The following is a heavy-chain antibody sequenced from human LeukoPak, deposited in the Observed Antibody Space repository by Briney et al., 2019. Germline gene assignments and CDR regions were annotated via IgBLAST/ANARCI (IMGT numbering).Heavy chain of an antibody. D-gene: IGHD6-19*01. Sequence: PRGSLRLSCAASGFTFSSYGMHWVRQAPGKGLEWVAVISYDGSNKYYADSVKGRFTISRDNSKNTLYLQMNSLRAEDTAVYYCAKDGSSGWYLDYWGQGTLVTVSS. J-gene: IGHJ4*02. CDR2: ISYDGSNK. V-gene: IGHV3-30*18. CDR3: AKDGSSGWYLDY. CDR1: GFTFSSYG.